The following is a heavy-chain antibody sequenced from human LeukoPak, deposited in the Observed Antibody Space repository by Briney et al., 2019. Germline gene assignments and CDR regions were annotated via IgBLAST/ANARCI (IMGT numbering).Heavy chain of an antibody. J-gene: IGHJ6*03. Sequence: GGSLRLSCAASGFTFSSYSMNWVRQAPGKGLEWVSSISSSSSYIYYADSVKGRFTISRDNAKNSLYLQMNSLRAEDTAVYYCARHGIVVVPAVTLFDYYYMDVWGKGTTVTVSS. CDR1: GFTFSSYS. CDR3: ARHGIVVVPAVTLFDYYYMDV. CDR2: ISSSSSYI. D-gene: IGHD2-2*01. V-gene: IGHV3-21*01.